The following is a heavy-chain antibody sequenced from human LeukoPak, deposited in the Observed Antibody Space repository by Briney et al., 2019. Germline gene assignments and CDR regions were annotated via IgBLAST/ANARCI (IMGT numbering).Heavy chain of an antibody. CDR1: GFTFSSYG. V-gene: IGHV3-33*01. D-gene: IGHD4-17*01. CDR2: IWYDGSNK. Sequence: GGSLRLSCAASGFTFSSYGMHWVRQAPGKGLEWVAVIWYDGSNKYYADSVKGRFTISRDNYKNTVYLQMNSLRAEDTAVYYCARSDYGDRYYFDYWGQGTLVTVSS. CDR3: ARSDYGDRYYFDY. J-gene: IGHJ4*02.